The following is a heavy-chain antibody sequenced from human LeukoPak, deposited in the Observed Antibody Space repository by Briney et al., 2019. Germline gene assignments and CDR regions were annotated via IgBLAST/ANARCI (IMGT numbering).Heavy chain of an antibody. Sequence: GATVKISCKASGYTSNDYHIHWVQQAPGKGLEWMGRVDLEDGDTIYAEKFQGRVTITADTSTDTAYMDLSSLRSFDTAVYYCARGSRSFDWLRSYFDFWGQGTLVSVSS. CDR1: GYTSNDYH. CDR3: ARGSRSFDWLRSYFDF. V-gene: IGHV1-69-2*01. D-gene: IGHD3-9*01. J-gene: IGHJ4*02. CDR2: VDLEDGDT.